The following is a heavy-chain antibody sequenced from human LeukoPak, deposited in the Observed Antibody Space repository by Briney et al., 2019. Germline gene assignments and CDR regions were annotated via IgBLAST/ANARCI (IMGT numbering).Heavy chain of an antibody. D-gene: IGHD2-2*02. V-gene: IGHV3-11*04. CDR1: GLRFSDYY. CDR3: ARGGGCSSTSCYIPFDY. Sequence: GGSLRLSCAASGLRFSDYYVSWIRQAPGKGLQWVSYISSGGDIMHYADSVKGRFTISRDNAKNSLYLQMNSLRAEDTAVYYCARGGGCSSTSCYIPFDYWGQGTLVTVSS. J-gene: IGHJ4*02. CDR2: ISSGGDIM.